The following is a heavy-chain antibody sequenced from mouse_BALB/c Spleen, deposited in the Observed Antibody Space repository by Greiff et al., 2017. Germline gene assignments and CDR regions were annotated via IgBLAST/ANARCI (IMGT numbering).Heavy chain of an antibody. Sequence: VQLQQSGAELVRPGASVKLSCKASGYTFTSYWMQWVKQRPGQGLEWIGAIYPGDGDTWYTQKFKGKATLTADKSSSTAYMQLSSLASEDSAVYYCARRGGTGFAYWGQGTLVTVSA. CDR1: GYTFTSYW. V-gene: IGHV1-87*01. CDR2: IYPGDGDT. CDR3: ARRGGTGFAY. D-gene: IGHD4-1*01. J-gene: IGHJ3*01.